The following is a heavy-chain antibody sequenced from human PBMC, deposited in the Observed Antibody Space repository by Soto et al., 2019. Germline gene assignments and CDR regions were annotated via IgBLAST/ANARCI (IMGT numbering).Heavy chain of an antibody. CDR3: ASLRITGTTLWFDP. CDR2: INHSGST. J-gene: IGHJ5*02. V-gene: IGHV4-34*01. CDR1: GGSFSGYY. Sequence: QVQLQQWGAGLLKPSETLSLTCAVYGGSFSGYYWSWIRQPPGKGLEWIGEINHSGSTNYNPSLKSRVTISVDTSKHQFSLKLSSVTAADTAVYYCASLRITGTTLWFDPWGQGTLVTVSS. D-gene: IGHD1-7*01.